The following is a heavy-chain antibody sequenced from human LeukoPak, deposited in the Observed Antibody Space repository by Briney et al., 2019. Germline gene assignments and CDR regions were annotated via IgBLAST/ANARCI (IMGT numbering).Heavy chain of an antibody. D-gene: IGHD3-22*01. V-gene: IGHV1-69*13. CDR1: GGTFSSYG. CDR3: ARDLTYYYDSSGYYFDY. Sequence: ASVKVSCKASGGTFSSYGISWVRQAPGQGLEWMGGIIPIFGTANYAQKFQGRVTITADESTSTAYMELSSLRSEDTAVYYCARDLTYYYDSSGYYFDYWGQGTLVTVSS. CDR2: IIPIFGTA. J-gene: IGHJ4*02.